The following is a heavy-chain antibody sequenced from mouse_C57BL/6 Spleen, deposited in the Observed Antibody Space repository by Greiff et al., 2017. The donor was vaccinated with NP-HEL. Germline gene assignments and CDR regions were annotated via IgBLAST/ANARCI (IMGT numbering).Heavy chain of an antibody. V-gene: IGHV7-3*01. CDR2: IRNKANGYTT. CDR3: ARCQTAQDPYYYAMDY. J-gene: IGHJ4*01. CDR1: GFTFTDYY. Sequence: EVMLVESGGGLVQPGGSLSLSCAASGFTFTDYYMSWVRQPPGKALEWMGFIRNKANGYTTEYSASVKGRFTISRDNSQSILYLQMNALRAEDSATYYCARCQTAQDPYYYAMDYWGQGTSVTVSS. D-gene: IGHD3-2*02.